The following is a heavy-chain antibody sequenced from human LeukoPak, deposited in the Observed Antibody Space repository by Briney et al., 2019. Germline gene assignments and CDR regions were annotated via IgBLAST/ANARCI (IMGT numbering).Heavy chain of an antibody. CDR3: VRLLTRLSMLRGAKTHNWFDP. D-gene: IGHD3-10*01. V-gene: IGHV4-34*01. J-gene: IGHJ5*02. CDR1: GGSFSGYY. CDR2: INHSGSS. Sequence: SETLSLTCAVYGGSFSGYYWSWIRQPPGKGLEWLGEINHSGSSNYNPSLKSRLTMSVDMSKNQFSLNLTSVTAADTAVYYCVRLLTRLSMLRGAKTHNWFDPWGQGTLVTVSS.